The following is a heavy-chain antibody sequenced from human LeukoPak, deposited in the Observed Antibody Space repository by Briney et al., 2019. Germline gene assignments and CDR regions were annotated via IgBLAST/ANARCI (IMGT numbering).Heavy chain of an antibody. CDR1: GFTFDDYA. CDR2: ISWNSGSM. D-gene: IGHD1-26*01. Sequence: GGSLRLSCAASGFTFDDYAMHWVRQAPGKGLEWVSGISWNSGSMDYADSVKGRFTISRDNAKNSLYLQMNSLRAEDTAVYYCARGRGRSYYASRDAFDIWGQGTMVTVSS. CDR3: ARGRGRSYYASRDAFDI. V-gene: IGHV3-9*01. J-gene: IGHJ3*02.